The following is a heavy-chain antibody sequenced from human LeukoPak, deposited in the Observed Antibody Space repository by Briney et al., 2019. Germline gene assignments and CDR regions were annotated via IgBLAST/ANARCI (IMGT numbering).Heavy chain of an antibody. Sequence: ASVKVSCKVSGYTFTGYYMHWVRQAPGQGLEWMGWINPNSGDTNYAQKFQGRVTMTRDTSISTAYMELSRLRSDDTAVYYCARDLAAAGDHWGQGTLVTVSS. CDR1: GYTFTGYY. CDR2: INPNSGDT. D-gene: IGHD6-13*01. J-gene: IGHJ4*02. CDR3: ARDLAAAGDH. V-gene: IGHV1-2*02.